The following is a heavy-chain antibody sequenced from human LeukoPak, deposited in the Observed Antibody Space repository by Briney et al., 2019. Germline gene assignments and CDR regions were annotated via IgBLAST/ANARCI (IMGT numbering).Heavy chain of an antibody. J-gene: IGHJ5*02. D-gene: IGHD1-26*01. Sequence: GESLKISCKGSGYSFTSYWIGWVRQMPGKGLEWMGIIYPGDSGTRYSPSFQGQVTISADKSISTAYLQWSSLKASDTAMYYCARHWKSGSYQTVDWFDPWGQGTLVTVSS. CDR2: IYPGDSGT. CDR1: GYSFTSYW. CDR3: ARHWKSGSYQTVDWFDP. V-gene: IGHV5-51*01.